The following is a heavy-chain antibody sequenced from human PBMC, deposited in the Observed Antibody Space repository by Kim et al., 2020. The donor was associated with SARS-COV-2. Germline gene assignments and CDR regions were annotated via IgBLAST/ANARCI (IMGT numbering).Heavy chain of an antibody. CDR3: TAKSLRPASVIDY. CDR1: GDSLTKFS. V-gene: IGHV1-24*01. CDR2: FEPEDGET. D-gene: IGHD4-17*01. J-gene: IGHJ4*02. Sequence: ASVKVSCKVSGDSLTKFSMHWVRQAPGKGLEWMGGFEPEDGETIYAQKFQDRVTMTVDTSTETAYMKLSSLRSEDTAVYFCTAKSLRPASVIDYWGQGTLVTVSS.